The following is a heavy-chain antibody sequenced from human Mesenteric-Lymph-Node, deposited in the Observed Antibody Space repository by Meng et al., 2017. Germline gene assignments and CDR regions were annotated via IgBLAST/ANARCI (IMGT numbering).Heavy chain of an antibody. D-gene: IGHD1-7*01. J-gene: IGHJ4*02. CDR1: GFSFSTYW. CDR3: ATAGNYRFDN. Sequence: GESLKISCAASGFSFSTYWMHWVRQAPGKGLEWVSRINSDGSTTNYADSVKGRITISRDNARNTLYLQVNTLRADDAAVYYCATAGNYRFDNWGQGTLVTVSS. V-gene: IGHV3-74*01. CDR2: INSDGSTT.